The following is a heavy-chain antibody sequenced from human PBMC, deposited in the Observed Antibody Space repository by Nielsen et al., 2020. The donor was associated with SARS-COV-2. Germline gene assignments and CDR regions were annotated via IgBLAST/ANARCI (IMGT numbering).Heavy chain of an antibody. Sequence: ASVKVSCKASGYTFTNYGISWVRQAPGQGLEWMGWISGYNGDTNYAQKFPGRVTMTTDTSTSTVYMELSSLTSEDTAVYFCARGAYYYMDVWGKGTTVTVSS. CDR3: ARGAYYYMDV. CDR2: ISGYNGDT. J-gene: IGHJ6*03. CDR1: GYTFTNYG. V-gene: IGHV1-18*04.